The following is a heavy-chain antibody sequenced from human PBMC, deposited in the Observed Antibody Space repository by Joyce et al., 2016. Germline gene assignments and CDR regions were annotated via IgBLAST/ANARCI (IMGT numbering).Heavy chain of an antibody. V-gene: IGHV1-69*01. CDR2: IIPIFGTT. D-gene: IGHD1-26*01. J-gene: IGHJ3*02. Sequence: QVQLVQSGPEVKKPGSSVKVSCKASADAFRSYSISWVRQAAGQGLGWRGRIIPIFGTTKCAQKFQDRLTITADESTTTAYMDLSSLRSDDTAVYFCAKDLVGAAPNDAFDIWGQGTMVTVSS. CDR1: ADAFRSYS. CDR3: AKDLVGAAPNDAFDI.